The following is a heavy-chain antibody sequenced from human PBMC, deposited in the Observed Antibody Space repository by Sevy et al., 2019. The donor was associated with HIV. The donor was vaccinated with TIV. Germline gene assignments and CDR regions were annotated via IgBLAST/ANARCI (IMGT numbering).Heavy chain of an antibody. V-gene: IGHV4-4*07. J-gene: IGHJ4*02. Sequence: SETLSLTCTVSGGSISSHYWNWIRQPAGKGLEWIGRIYTSGSTNYNPSLKSRVTMSIDTSKNQFSLKLSSVTAVDTAVYYCARHSSGYYFYFEYWGQGTLVTVSS. CDR3: ARHSSGYYFYFEY. CDR1: GGSISSHY. D-gene: IGHD3-22*01. CDR2: IYTSGST.